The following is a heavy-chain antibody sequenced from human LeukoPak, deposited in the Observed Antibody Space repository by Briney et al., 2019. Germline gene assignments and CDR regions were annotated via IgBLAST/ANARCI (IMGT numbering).Heavy chain of an antibody. Sequence: QSGGSLRLSCAASGFTFSSYLMHWVRQAPGKGLVWVSRINSDGIITTYADSVKGRFTISRDNAKNTLYLQMNSLRAEDTAVYYCARSSPSRDFDFWGHGTLVTVSS. D-gene: IGHD2-2*01. CDR1: GFTFSSYL. J-gene: IGHJ4*01. CDR2: INSDGIIT. CDR3: ARSSPSRDFDF. V-gene: IGHV3-74*01.